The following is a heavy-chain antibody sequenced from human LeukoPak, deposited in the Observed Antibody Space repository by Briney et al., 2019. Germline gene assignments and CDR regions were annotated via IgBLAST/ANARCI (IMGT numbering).Heavy chain of an antibody. CDR1: GYTFTSYG. J-gene: IGHJ6*03. D-gene: IGHD3-3*01. V-gene: IGHV1-18*01. CDR3: ARDHPYYDFWSGTYQFYMDV. CDR2: ISAYNGNT. Sequence: ASVKVSCKASGYTFTSYGISWVRQAPGQGLEWMGWISAYNGNTNYAQKLQGRVTMTTDTSTSTAYMELRSLRSDDTAVYYCARDHPYYDFWSGTYQFYMDVWGKGTTVTVSS.